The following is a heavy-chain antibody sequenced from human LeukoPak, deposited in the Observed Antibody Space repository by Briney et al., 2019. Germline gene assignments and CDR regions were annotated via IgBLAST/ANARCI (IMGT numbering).Heavy chain of an antibody. D-gene: IGHD5-12*01. Sequence: GGSLRLSCAASGFTFSSYAMSWVRQAPGKGLEWVSAISGSGGSTYYADSVKGRFTISRDNSKNTLYLQMNSLRAEDTAVYYCAKDGYSGYDALFYYYYYMDVWGKGTTVTISS. CDR1: GFTFSSYA. J-gene: IGHJ6*03. CDR2: ISGSGGST. V-gene: IGHV3-23*01. CDR3: AKDGYSGYDALFYYYYYMDV.